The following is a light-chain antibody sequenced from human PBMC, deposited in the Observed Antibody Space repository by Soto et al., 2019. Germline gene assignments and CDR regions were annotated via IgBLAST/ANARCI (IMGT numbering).Light chain of an antibody. CDR1: SGHSNYA. J-gene: IGLJ2*01. Sequence: QAVVTQSPSASASLGASVKLTCTLSSGHSNYAIAWHQQQPEKGPRFLMKLNSDGSHSKGDGIPDRFSGSSSGAERYLTISTLQSEDEADYYCHTWVTGIHIFGGGTKVTVL. CDR2: LNSDGSH. V-gene: IGLV4-69*01. CDR3: HTWVTGIHI.